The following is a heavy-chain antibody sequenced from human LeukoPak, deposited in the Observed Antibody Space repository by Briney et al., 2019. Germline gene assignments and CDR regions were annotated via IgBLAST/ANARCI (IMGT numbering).Heavy chain of an antibody. D-gene: IGHD5-18*01. CDR1: GFTFSSYA. V-gene: IGHV3-23*01. Sequence: GGSLRLSCAASGFTFSSYAMSWLRQAPGKGLEWVSAISGSGGSTYYADSVKGRFTISRDNSKNTLYLQMNSLRAEDTAVYYCAKQGAMVYYYYMDVWGKGTTVTVSS. J-gene: IGHJ6*03. CDR3: AKQGAMVYYYYMDV. CDR2: ISGSGGST.